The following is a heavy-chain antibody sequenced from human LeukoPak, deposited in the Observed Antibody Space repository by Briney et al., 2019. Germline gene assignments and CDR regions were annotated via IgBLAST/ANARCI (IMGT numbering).Heavy chain of an antibody. V-gene: IGHV3-15*01. D-gene: IGHD2-15*01. CDR1: GLXFSNAW. CDR3: TSVVVAATIDY. CDR2: IKSKTDGGTT. J-gene: IGHJ4*02. Sequence: GGSLRLSCAASGLXFSNAWISWVRQAPGKGLEWVGRIKSKTDGGTTDYAAPVKGRFTLSRDDSKNTLYLQMNSLKTEDTAVYYCTSVVVAATIDYWGQGTLVTVSS.